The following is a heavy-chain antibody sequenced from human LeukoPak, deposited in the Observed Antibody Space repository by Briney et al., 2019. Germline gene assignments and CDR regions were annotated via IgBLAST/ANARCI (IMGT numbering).Heavy chain of an antibody. CDR2: IYTSGST. D-gene: IGHD6-13*01. Sequence: SETLSLTYPVSGGSISSYYWSWVRQPAGKGLEWIARIYTSGSTNYNPSLESRVTMSVDTSKNQFSLKLSSVTAADTAVYYCARDLLYSSSWSDAFDIWGEGTMVTVSS. V-gene: IGHV4-4*07. J-gene: IGHJ3*02. CDR1: GGSISSYY. CDR3: ARDLLYSSSWSDAFDI.